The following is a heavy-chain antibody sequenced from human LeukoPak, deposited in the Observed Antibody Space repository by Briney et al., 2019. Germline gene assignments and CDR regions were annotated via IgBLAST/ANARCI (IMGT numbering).Heavy chain of an antibody. CDR1: GGSFSGYY. CDR2: INHSGST. CDR3: ARDRYGDYGGYFQY. D-gene: IGHD4-17*01. J-gene: IGHJ1*01. Sequence: SETLSLTCAVYGGSFSGYYYSWIRQPPGRGLQWIGEINHSGSTNSNSSLKSRVTISVDTSKNQFSLKVSSVTAADTAVYYCARDRYGDYGGYFQYWGQGTLVTVSS. V-gene: IGHV4-34*01.